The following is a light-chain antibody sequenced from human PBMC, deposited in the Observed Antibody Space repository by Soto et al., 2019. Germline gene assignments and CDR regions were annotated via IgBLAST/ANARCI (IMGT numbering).Light chain of an antibody. CDR3: PHYNGYSRLP. J-gene: IGKJ4*02. CDR2: KAS. Sequence: DIQMTQSPSILSASVGDRVTITCRASQSISTWLAWYQQKPGKAPKLLIHKASTLESGVPSRFSGSGFGTEFTLTIGRLRHGDFATCAGPHYNGYSRLPFGGGTEV. CDR1: QSISTW. V-gene: IGKV1-5*03.